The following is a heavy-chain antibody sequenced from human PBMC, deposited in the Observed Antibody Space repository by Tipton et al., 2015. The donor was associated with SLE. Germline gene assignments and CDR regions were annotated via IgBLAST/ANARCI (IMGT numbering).Heavy chain of an antibody. CDR3: AKDLYRGHSGYYDY. Sequence: SLRLSCAASGFNFDDHTFHWVRQVPGKGLEWVSLITWDGLTISYADSVKGRFTISSDNSRNSLYLQMNSLRAEDTALYYCAKDLYRGHSGYYDYWGQGTLVTVSS. D-gene: IGHD5-12*01. CDR2: ITWDGLTI. CDR1: GFNFDDHT. V-gene: IGHV3-43*01. J-gene: IGHJ4*02.